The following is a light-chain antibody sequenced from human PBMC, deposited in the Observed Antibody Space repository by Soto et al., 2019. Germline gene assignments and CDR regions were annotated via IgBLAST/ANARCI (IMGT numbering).Light chain of an antibody. Sequence: DIQMTPSPSTLSASVGDRVTITCRASQRISRYLAWYQQKPGEAPKLLIYDASSLQSGVPSRFSGSGSGTEFTLTISSLQPDDFATYYCQQYNSYLWTFGQGTKVDIK. CDR1: QRISRY. CDR2: DAS. V-gene: IGKV1-5*01. J-gene: IGKJ1*01. CDR3: QQYNSYLWT.